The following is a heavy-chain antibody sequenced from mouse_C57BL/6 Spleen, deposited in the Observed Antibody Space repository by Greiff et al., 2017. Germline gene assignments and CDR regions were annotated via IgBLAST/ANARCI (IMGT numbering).Heavy chain of an antibody. CDR2: INPSSGYT. CDR3: ARRTTVVPYAMDY. V-gene: IGHV1-7*01. D-gene: IGHD1-1*01. Sequence: VQLQQSGAELAKPGASVKLSCKASGYTFTSYWMHWVKQRPGQGLEWIGYINPSSGYTKYNQKFKDKATLTADKSSSTAYMQLSSLTYEDSAVYYCARRTTVVPYAMDYWGQGTSVTASS. CDR1: GYTFTSYW. J-gene: IGHJ4*01.